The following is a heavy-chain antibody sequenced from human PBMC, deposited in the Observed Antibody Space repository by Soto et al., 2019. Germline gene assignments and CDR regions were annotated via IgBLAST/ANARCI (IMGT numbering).Heavy chain of an antibody. D-gene: IGHD6-19*01. CDR2: ISDSGGST. J-gene: IGHJ4*02. V-gene: IGHV3-23*01. CDR1: GFTFSTYA. Sequence: ELQLLESGGGLVQPGGSLRLSCAASGFTFSTYAMSWVRQAPGKGLEWVSAISDSGGSTYYADSVEGRFTISRDNSKNALFLQMSSLGAEDTAIYFCAKAFRVAGIHSCDYWGQGTLVTVSS. CDR3: AKAFRVAGIHSCDY.